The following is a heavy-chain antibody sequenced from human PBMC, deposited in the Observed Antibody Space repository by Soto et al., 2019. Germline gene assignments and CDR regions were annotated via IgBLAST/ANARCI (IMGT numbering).Heavy chain of an antibody. J-gene: IGHJ6*03. CDR1: GFTFSSYG. V-gene: IGHV3-33*01. D-gene: IGHD6-6*01. Sequence: QEQLVESGGGVVQPGRSLRLSCAASGFTFSSYGMHWVRQAPGKGLEWVAVIWYDGSNKYYADSVKGRFTISRDNSKNTLYLQMNSLRAEDTALYYCARDWGQAARWTIYMDVWGKGTTVTVSS. CDR2: IWYDGSNK. CDR3: ARDWGQAARWTIYMDV.